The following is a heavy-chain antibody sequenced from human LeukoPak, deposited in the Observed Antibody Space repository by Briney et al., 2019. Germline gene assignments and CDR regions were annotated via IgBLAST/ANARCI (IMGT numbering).Heavy chain of an antibody. CDR1: GDSIRGYY. J-gene: IGHJ4*02. CDR3: AGKQWVVYYFDF. CDR2: MYYSGTTT. Sequence: SETLSLTCTVPGDSIRGYYWNWIRQSPGKGLEWIAYMYYSGTTTKYNPSLKSRVTMSADTSKNQISLTLSSVTAADTAVYFCAGKQWVVYYFDFWGQGTLVTVSS. V-gene: IGHV4-59*04. D-gene: IGHD6-19*01.